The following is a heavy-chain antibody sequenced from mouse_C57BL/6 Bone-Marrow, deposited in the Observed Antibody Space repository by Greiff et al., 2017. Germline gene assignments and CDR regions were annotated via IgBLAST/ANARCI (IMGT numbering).Heavy chain of an antibody. D-gene: IGHD1-1*01. CDR3: ARDPTVVATWDWYFDV. J-gene: IGHJ1*03. Sequence: ESGPGLVKPSQSLSLTCSVTGYSITSGYYWNWIRQFPGNKLEWMGYISYDGSNNYNPSLKNRISITRDTSKNQFFLKLNSVTTEDTATYYCARDPTVVATWDWYFDVWGTGTTVTVSS. V-gene: IGHV3-6*01. CDR2: ISYDGSN. CDR1: GYSITSGYY.